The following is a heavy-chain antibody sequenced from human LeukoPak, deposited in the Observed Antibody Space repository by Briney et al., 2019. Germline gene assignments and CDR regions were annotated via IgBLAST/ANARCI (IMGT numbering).Heavy chain of an antibody. CDR3: ASAPIDAAMDY. V-gene: IGHV3-48*03. Sequence: SGGSLRLSCVVSGLTFSSHEMNWIRQAPGKGLEWVSYISSSGNIIYYADSVKGRFTLSRDNAKNSLYLQVNSRRAEDTAVYYCASAPIDAAMDYWGQGTLVTVSS. CDR2: ISSSGNII. D-gene: IGHD5-18*01. J-gene: IGHJ4*02. CDR1: GLTFSSHE.